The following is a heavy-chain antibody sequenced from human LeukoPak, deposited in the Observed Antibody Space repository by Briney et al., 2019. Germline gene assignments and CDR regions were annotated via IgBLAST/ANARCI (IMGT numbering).Heavy chain of an antibody. CDR3: ARGSDTAAGLY. Sequence: PSETLSLTRAVYGGSFSGYYWSWIRQPPGKGLEWIGEINHSGSTNYNPSLKSRVSISVDSSKNQFSLKVSSVTAADTAVYYCARGSDTAAGLYWGQGTLVTVSS. V-gene: IGHV4-34*01. CDR2: INHSGST. J-gene: IGHJ4*02. CDR1: GGSFSGYY. D-gene: IGHD6-13*01.